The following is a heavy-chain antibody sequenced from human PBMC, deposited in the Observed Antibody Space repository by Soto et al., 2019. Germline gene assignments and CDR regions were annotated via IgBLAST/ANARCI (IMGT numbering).Heavy chain of an antibody. V-gene: IGHV1-69*13. CDR1: GGTFSSYA. CDR2: IIPIFGTA. Sequence: EASVKVSCKASGGTFSSYAISWVRQAPGQGLEWMGGIIPIFGTANYAQKFQGRVTITADESTSTAYMELSSLRSEDTAVYYCARALEDFWPGEFYYYGMDVWGQGTTVTVSS. CDR3: ARALEDFWPGEFYYYGMDV. J-gene: IGHJ6*02. D-gene: IGHD3-3*01.